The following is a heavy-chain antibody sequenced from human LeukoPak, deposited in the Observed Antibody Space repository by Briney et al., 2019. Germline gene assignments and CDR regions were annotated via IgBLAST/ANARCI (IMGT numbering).Heavy chain of an antibody. D-gene: IGHD4-23*01. J-gene: IGHJ4*02. CDR2: ISGSGGST. V-gene: IGHV3-23*01. CDR1: GFTFSSYW. CDR3: AKVRKGNSEPYYFDY. Sequence: AGGSLRLSCAASGFTFSSYWMHWVRQAPGKGLEWVSAISGSGGSTYYADSVKGRFTISRDNSKNTLYLQMNSLRAEDTAVYYCAKVRKGNSEPYYFDYWGQGTLVTVSS.